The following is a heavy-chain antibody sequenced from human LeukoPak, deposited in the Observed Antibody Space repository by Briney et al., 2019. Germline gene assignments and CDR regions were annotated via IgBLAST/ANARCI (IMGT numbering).Heavy chain of an antibody. Sequence: PSETLSLTCTVSGGSISSNSYYWGWIRQSPGKGLEWIGSIYYSGSTYYNPSLKSRVTISVDTSKNQFSLKLSSVTAADTAVYYCARIEHIVATIDYWGQGTLVTVSS. CDR2: IYYSGST. V-gene: IGHV4-39*01. D-gene: IGHD5-12*01. CDR3: ARIEHIVATIDY. J-gene: IGHJ4*02. CDR1: GGSISSNSYY.